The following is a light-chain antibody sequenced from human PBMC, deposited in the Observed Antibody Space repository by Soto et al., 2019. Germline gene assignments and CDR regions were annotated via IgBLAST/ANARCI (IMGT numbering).Light chain of an antibody. CDR2: GAS. Sequence: EIVMTQSPATLSVSPGERATLSCRASQSVSSNLAWYQQKPGQAPRLLIYGASTRATGIPARFSGSGSGTEFTLTISSLQSEDFAVYYCQQCNFPHVTFGQGTKVDIK. J-gene: IGKJ1*01. CDR1: QSVSSN. CDR3: QQCNFPHVT. V-gene: IGKV3-15*01.